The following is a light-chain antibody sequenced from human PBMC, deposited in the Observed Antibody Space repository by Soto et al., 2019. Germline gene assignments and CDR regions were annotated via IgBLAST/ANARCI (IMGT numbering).Light chain of an antibody. CDR2: GAS. J-gene: IGKJ4*01. CDR1: QSININ. V-gene: IGKV3D-15*01. CDR3: QQYHSWPPLT. Sequence: EVLMTQSPATLSVSPGERVTLSCRASQSININLAWYQQKPGQAPRVIIYGASSRASGIPDRSSGSVSGTYFTLTISRLEHDDFAFYYCQQYHSWPPLTLGGGTRVEIK.